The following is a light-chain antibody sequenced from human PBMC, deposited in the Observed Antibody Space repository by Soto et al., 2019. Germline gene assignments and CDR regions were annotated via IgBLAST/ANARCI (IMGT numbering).Light chain of an antibody. CDR2: AAS. CDR1: QSISSH. J-gene: IGKJ5*01. Sequence: DIQMTQSPSPLSASVGDRVTITCRASQSISSHLNWYQQKPGKAPNLLIYAASSLQSGVPSRFSGSGAGTDFTLTICSLQPEDFATYYCQQSYSTPITFGQGTRLDMK. CDR3: QQSYSTPIT. V-gene: IGKV1-39*01.